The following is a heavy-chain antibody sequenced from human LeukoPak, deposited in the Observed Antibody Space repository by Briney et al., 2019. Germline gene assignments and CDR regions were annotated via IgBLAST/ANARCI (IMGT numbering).Heavy chain of an antibody. CDR3: TTRRDTLDY. V-gene: IGHV3-15*07. Sequence: GGSLRLSCAASGFTFSNAWMNWVRQAPGKGLEWVGRIESKTDGGTTDYAAPVKGRFTISRDDSKNTLYLQMNSLKTEDTAVYYCTTRRDTLDYWGQGTLVTVSS. J-gene: IGHJ4*02. CDR2: IESKTDGGTT. D-gene: IGHD2-15*01. CDR1: GFTFSNAW.